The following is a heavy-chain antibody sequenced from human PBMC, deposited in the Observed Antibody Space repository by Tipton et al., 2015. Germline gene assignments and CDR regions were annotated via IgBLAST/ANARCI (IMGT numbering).Heavy chain of an antibody. CDR3: ARDLTDDFWSGYYTSYYYYGMDV. J-gene: IGHJ6*02. D-gene: IGHD3-3*01. CDR2: ISSSGTYI. V-gene: IGHV3-21*01. Sequence: SLRLSCAASGFTFRTYSMHWVRQAPGKGLEWVSSISSSGTYIYHAGSVQGRFTISRDNAKNSLYLQMNSLRAEDTAVYYCARDLTDDFWSGYYTSYYYYGMDVWGRGTTVTVSS. CDR1: GFTFRTYS.